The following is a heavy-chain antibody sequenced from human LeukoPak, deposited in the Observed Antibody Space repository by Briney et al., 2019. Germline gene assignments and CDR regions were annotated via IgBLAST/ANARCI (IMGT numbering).Heavy chain of an antibody. CDR3: AKARDGWLGY. V-gene: IGHV3-30*18. Sequence: WGSLTLSCAASGFTFSSYGMHWVRQAPRQGLEWVAVISYDGSNKYYADSVKGRFTISRDNSKNTLYLQMNSLRAEDTAVYYCAKARDGWLGYWGEGTLVTVSS. D-gene: IGHD6-19*01. CDR2: ISYDGSNK. CDR1: GFTFSSYG. J-gene: IGHJ4*02.